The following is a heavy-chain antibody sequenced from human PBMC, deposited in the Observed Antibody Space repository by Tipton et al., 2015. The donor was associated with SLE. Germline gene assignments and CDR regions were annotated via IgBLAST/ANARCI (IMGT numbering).Heavy chain of an antibody. Sequence: PGLVKPSETLSLTCTVSGGSISSSSYYWGWIRQPPGKGLEWIGSIYYSGSTYYNPSLKSQVTISVDTSKNQFSLKLSSVTAADTAVYYCASYSWAGTRFDYWGQGTLVTVSS. J-gene: IGHJ4*02. D-gene: IGHD2-15*01. CDR1: GGSISSSSYY. CDR2: IYYSGST. CDR3: ASYSWAGTRFDY. V-gene: IGHV4-39*07.